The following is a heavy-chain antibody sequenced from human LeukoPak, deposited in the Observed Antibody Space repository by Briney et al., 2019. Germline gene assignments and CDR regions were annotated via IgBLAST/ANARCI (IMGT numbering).Heavy chain of an antibody. CDR2: ISGSGGST. CDR3: AKEPNWNDERHAPDFDY. V-gene: IGHV3-23*01. D-gene: IGHD1-1*01. CDR1: GFTFSSYA. Sequence: GGSLRLSCAASGFTFSSYAMSWVRQAPGKGLEWVSAISGSGGSTYYADSVKGRFTISRDNSKNTLYLQMNSLRAEDTAVYYCAKEPNWNDERHAPDFDYWGQGTLVTVSS. J-gene: IGHJ4*02.